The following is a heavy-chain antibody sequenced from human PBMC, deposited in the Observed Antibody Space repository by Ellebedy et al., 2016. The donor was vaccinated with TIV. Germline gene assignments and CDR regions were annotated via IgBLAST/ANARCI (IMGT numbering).Heavy chain of an antibody. J-gene: IGHJ5*01. CDR1: GGTFSSYG. CDR2: IIPIVNEA. V-gene: IGHV1-69*13. CDR3: AKTFSGTYLFES. D-gene: IGHD1-26*01. Sequence: SVKVSCKASGGTFSSYGINWVRQAPGQGLEWMGGIIPIVNEARYAQKFQDSVAITADASTTTAYMELRSLTSQDTAVYYCAKTFSGTYLFESWGQGTLVTVTS.